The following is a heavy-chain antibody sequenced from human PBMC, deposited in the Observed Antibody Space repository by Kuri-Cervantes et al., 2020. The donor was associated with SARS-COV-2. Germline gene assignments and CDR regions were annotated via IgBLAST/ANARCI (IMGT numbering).Heavy chain of an antibody. Sequence: LSLTCAASGFTFSSYAMSWVRQAPGKGLEWVSAISGSGGSTYYADSVKGRFTISRDNSKNTLYLQMNSLRAEDTAVYYCAKDRGYSYGQPDAFDIWGQGTMVNVSS. CDR2: ISGSGGST. CDR1: GFTFSSYA. V-gene: IGHV3-23*01. CDR3: AKDRGYSYGQPDAFDI. D-gene: IGHD5-18*01. J-gene: IGHJ3*02.